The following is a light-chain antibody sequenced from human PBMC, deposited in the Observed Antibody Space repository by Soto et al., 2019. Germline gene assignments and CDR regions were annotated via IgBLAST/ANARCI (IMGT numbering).Light chain of an antibody. Sequence: QSVLTQPPSASGTPGQRVTISCSGSSSNIGSSYVYWYQQLPGTAPKLVIFRNNQRPSGVPDRFSGSKSGTSASLAISGLRSGDESDYYCAVRVASLSGHVVFGGGTKLTVL. CDR3: AVRVASLSGHVV. CDR1: SSNIGSSY. J-gene: IGLJ2*01. CDR2: RNN. V-gene: IGLV1-47*01.